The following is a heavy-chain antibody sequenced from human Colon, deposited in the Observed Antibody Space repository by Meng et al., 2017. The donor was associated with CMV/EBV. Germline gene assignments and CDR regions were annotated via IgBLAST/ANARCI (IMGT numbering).Heavy chain of an antibody. Sequence: QVQLVHPGAEVKGPVASVLVSCRSSGYTLTSYGINWVRQAPGQGLEWVGCMLPKTGALDYAQKFRGRITLTTDTSITTAYMELSGLTSDDTAVYYCIRENWYYDYWGLGTLVTVSS. CDR3: IRENWYYDY. V-gene: IGHV1-2*02. D-gene: IGHD1-1*01. CDR1: GYTLTSYG. CDR2: MLPKTGAL. J-gene: IGHJ4*02.